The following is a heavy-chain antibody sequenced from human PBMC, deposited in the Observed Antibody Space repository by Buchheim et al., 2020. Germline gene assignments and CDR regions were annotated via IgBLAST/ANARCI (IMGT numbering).Heavy chain of an antibody. CDR2: IYSSGST. CDR3: AAGRNWFDP. J-gene: IGHJ5*02. D-gene: IGHD1-26*01. CDR1: GGSISGYY. Sequence: QVQLQESGPGLVKPSETLSLTCTVSGGSISGYYWNWIRQPPGKGLEWIGYIYSSGSTNYNPSLQSRVTISADSSRNHFSMRLSSVTAADTAVYYCAAGRNWFDPWGQGTL. V-gene: IGHV4-59*01.